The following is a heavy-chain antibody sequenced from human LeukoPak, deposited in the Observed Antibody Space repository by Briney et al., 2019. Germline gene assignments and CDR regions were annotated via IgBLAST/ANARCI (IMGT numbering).Heavy chain of an antibody. V-gene: IGHV2-70*11. CDR3: ARTPVVPAPRGFDY. D-gene: IGHD4-23*01. CDR2: IDWDDDK. J-gene: IGHJ4*02. Sequence: SGPALVKPTQTLTLTFTSSGFSLSTSGMCVSWIRQPPGKALEWLARIDWDDDKHYSTSLKTRLTISKDTSKNQVVLTMTNMDPVDTATYYCARTPVVPAPRGFDYWGQGSQVTVSS. CDR1: GFSLSTSGMC.